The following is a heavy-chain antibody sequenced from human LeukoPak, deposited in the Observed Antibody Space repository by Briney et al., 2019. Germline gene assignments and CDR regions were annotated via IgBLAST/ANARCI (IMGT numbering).Heavy chain of an antibody. Sequence: SVKVSCKASGGTFSSYAISWVRQAPGQGLEWMGRIIPIFGTANYAQKFQGRVTITTDESTSTAYMELSSLRSEATAVYYCARLIWDEIRYYDILTGPTGRAFDIWGQGTMVTVSS. V-gene: IGHV1-69*05. D-gene: IGHD3-9*01. J-gene: IGHJ3*02. CDR1: GGTFSSYA. CDR2: IIPIFGTA. CDR3: ARLIWDEIRYYDILTGPTGRAFDI.